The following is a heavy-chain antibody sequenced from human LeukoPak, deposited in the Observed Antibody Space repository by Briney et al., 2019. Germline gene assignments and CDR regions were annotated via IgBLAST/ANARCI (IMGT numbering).Heavy chain of an antibody. CDR3: ARALSYDRRPEGAFDI. D-gene: IGHD3-22*01. CDR2: IYTSGRT. V-gene: IGHV4-4*07. J-gene: IGHJ3*02. CDR1: GRSISTYY. Sequence: SETLSLTCTVSGRSISTYYWRWIRQPAGKGLEWIGRIYTSGRTNYHPSLKSRVTMSVDTSKNQFSLKLSTGTAADTAVCYCARALSYDRRPEGAFDIWGQGTMDTVSS.